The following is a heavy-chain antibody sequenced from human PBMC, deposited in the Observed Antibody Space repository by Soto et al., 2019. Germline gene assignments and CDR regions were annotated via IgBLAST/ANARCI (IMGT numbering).Heavy chain of an antibody. V-gene: IGHV1-3*01. CDR2: INAGNGNT. CDR1: GYTFTSYA. D-gene: IGHD2-8*01. Sequence: GASVKVSWKASGYTFTSYAMHWVRQAPGQRLEWMGWINAGNGNTKYSQKFQGRVTITRDTSASTAYMELSSLRSEDTAVYYCARGGIVLRVYERWIDYWGQRTLVTVSS. CDR3: ARGGIVLRVYERWIDY. J-gene: IGHJ4*02.